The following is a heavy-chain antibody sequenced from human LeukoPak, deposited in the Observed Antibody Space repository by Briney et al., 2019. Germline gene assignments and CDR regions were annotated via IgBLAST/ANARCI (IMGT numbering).Heavy chain of an antibody. V-gene: IGHV3-74*01. D-gene: IGHD4-23*01. J-gene: IGHJ1*01. CDR2: INIDGSST. CDR1: GFTFSSYW. Sequence: PGGSLRLSCEASGFTFSSYWMHWVRQPPGKGLIWVSHINIDGSSTGYADSVKGRFTIARDNAKNTLYLQMNSLRAEDTAVYYCYGANAEYWGQGTLVTVSS. CDR3: YGANAEY.